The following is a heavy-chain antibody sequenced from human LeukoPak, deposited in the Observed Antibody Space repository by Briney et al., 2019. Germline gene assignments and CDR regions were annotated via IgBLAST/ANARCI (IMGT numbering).Heavy chain of an antibody. J-gene: IGHJ4*02. CDR2: INGSGGST. D-gene: IGHD5-18*01. V-gene: IGHV3-23*01. CDR1: GCTFSSYA. Sequence: GGALRLSCAASGCTFSSYAMSWVRQAPGKGLEWVAAINGSGGSTYYPDSVKGRTTISRDNSKSTLYLQMNSQRAEDTAGYYCAKDPRTTGGYVDTAMVPDYWGQGTLVTVSS. CDR3: AKDPRTTGGYVDTAMVPDY.